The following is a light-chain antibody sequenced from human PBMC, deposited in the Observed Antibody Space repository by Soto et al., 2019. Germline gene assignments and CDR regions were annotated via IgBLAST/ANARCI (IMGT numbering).Light chain of an antibody. CDR2: LGS. CDR3: MQALQTQT. J-gene: IGKJ1*01. V-gene: IGKV2-28*01. CDR1: QILFDSDDGTTY. Sequence: DIVVTQTPLSLPVTPGAPSSISCRSSQILFDSDDGTTYLDWYLQKPGQSPQLLIYLGSNRASGVPDRFSGSGSGTDFTLKISRVEAEDVGVYYCMQALQTQTFGQGTKVDIK.